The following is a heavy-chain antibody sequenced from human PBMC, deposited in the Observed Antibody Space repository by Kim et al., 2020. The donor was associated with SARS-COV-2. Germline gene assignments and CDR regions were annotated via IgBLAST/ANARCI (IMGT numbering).Heavy chain of an antibody. CDR2: ISAYNGNS. CDR1: GYTFSSFG. J-gene: IGHJ6*02. CDR3: ARDGVTRDLGRLYYYYGMDV. D-gene: IGHD7-27*01. V-gene: IGHV1-18*01. Sequence: ASVKVSCKASGYTFSSFGISWVRQAPGQGLEWMGWISAYNGNSNSAQKLQGRVTMTTDTSTSTAYMELRSLRSDDTAVYYCARDGVTRDLGRLYYYYGMDVWGQGTTVTDSS.